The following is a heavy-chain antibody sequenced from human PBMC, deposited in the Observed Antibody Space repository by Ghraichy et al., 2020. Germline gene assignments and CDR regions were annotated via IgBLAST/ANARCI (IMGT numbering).Heavy chain of an antibody. D-gene: IGHD3-22*01. V-gene: IGHV3-21*01. CDR1: GFTFSSYS. J-gene: IGHJ4*02. CDR2: ISSSSSYI. Sequence: GESLNISCAASGFTFSSYSMNWVRQAPGKGLEWVSSISSSSSYIYYADSVKGRFTISRDNAKNSLYLQMNSLRAEDTAVYYCARDYYYDSSGYSPFDYWGQGTLVTVSS. CDR3: ARDYYYDSSGYSPFDY.